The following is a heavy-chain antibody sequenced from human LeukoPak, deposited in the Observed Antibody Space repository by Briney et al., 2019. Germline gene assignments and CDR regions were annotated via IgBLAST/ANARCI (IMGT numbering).Heavy chain of an antibody. Sequence: SETLSLTCTVSGGSISSYYWSWIRQPPGKGLGWIGYIYYSGSTNYNPSLKSRVTISVDTSKNQFSLRLSSVTAADTAVYYCARVPWTGYSSSYGAFDIWGQGTMVTVSS. V-gene: IGHV4-59*08. CDR3: ARVPWTGYSSSYGAFDI. D-gene: IGHD6-13*01. CDR2: IYYSGST. J-gene: IGHJ3*02. CDR1: GGSISSYY.